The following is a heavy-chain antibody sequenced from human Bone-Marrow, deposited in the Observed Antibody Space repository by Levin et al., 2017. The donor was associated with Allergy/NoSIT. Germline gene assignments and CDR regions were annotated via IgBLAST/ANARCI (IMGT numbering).Heavy chain of an antibody. Sequence: ETLSLTCAASGFTFSSYAMSWVRQAPGKGLEWVSAISGSGGSTYYADSVKGRITISRDNSKNTLYLQMNSLRAEDTAVYYCAKKLRFLEWLADGGFDYWGQGTLVTVSS. CDR2: ISGSGGST. D-gene: IGHD3-3*01. CDR1: GFTFSSYA. J-gene: IGHJ4*02. CDR3: AKKLRFLEWLADGGFDY. V-gene: IGHV3-23*01.